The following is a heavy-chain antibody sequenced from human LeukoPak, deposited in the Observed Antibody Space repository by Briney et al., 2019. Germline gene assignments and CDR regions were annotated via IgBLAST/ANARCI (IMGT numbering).Heavy chain of an antibody. D-gene: IGHD3-10*01. CDR3: AREGPLLWFGEPLDY. CDR1: GYTFTSYD. V-gene: IGHV1-8*01. CDR2: MNPNSGAT. J-gene: IGHJ4*02. Sequence: ASVKVSCKASGYTFTSYDINWLRQATGQGPEWMGWMNPNSGATGYAQKFQGRVTMTRSTSINTAYMELSSLRSEDTAVYYCAREGPLLWFGEPLDYWGQGTLVTVSS.